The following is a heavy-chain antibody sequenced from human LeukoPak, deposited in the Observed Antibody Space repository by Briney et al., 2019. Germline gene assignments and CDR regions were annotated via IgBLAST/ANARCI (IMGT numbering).Heavy chain of an antibody. D-gene: IGHD1-1*01. CDR1: GGTFSSYA. J-gene: IGHJ3*02. CDR3: ARDAAGTTNPNDAFDI. Sequence: ASVKVSCKASGGTFSSYAISWVRQAPGQGLEWMGWISAYNGDTNYAQKLQGRVTMTTDTSTSTAYMELRSLRSDDTAVYYCARDAAGTTNPNDAFDIWGQGTMVTVSS. CDR2: ISAYNGDT. V-gene: IGHV1-18*01.